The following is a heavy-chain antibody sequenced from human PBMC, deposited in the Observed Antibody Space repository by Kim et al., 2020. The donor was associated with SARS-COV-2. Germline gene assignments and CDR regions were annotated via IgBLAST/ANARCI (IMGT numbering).Heavy chain of an antibody. CDR2: IYYTGST. Sequence: SDTLSLTCTVSGDSISSSTYYWGWIRQPPGKGLEWIGTIYYTGSTYYNPSLKIRVTISADMSNNQFSLNLNSVTAADTALDYFARLGPNWDKPMDSWCQG. CDR3: ARLGPNWDKPMDS. CDR1: GDSISSSTYY. D-gene: IGHD7-27*01. V-gene: IGHV4-39*01. J-gene: IGHJ4*02.